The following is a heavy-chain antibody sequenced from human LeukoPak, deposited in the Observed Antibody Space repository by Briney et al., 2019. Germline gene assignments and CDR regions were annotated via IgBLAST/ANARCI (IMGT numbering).Heavy chain of an antibody. Sequence: SETLSLTCAVYGVSVSDYFWSWIRQPPGKGLEWIGEINHSGSSNYNPSLKSRVTISVDTSKNQFSLKVTSVTAADTAVYYCASIVVVPAATLEAAWGQGTLVTVSS. CDR3: ASIVVVPAATLEAA. CDR1: GVSVSDYF. J-gene: IGHJ5*02. V-gene: IGHV4-34*01. CDR2: INHSGSS. D-gene: IGHD2-2*01.